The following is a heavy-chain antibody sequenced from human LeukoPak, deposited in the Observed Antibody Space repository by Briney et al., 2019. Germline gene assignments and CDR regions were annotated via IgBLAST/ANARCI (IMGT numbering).Heavy chain of an antibody. D-gene: IGHD5-12*01. CDR2: IWYDGSNE. V-gene: IGHV3-30*02. CDR3: ARGSGYWY. CDR1: GFTFSNYA. J-gene: IGHJ4*02. Sequence: PGGSLRLSCAASGFTFSNYAMFWVRQAPGKGLEWVSFIWYDGSNEYYIDSVKGRFTISRDNSKNTLYLQMSSLRADDTAVYYCARGSGYWYWGQGTLVTVSS.